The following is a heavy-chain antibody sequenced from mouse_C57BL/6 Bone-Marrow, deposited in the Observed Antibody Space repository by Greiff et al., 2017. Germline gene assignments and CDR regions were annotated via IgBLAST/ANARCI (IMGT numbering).Heavy chain of an antibody. CDR1: GYTFTSYG. J-gene: IGHJ3*01. D-gene: IGHD1-1*01. Sequence: VQLQESGAELARPGASVKLSCKASGYTFTSYGISWVKQSTGQGLEWIGEIYPRSGNTYYNEKFKGKATLTVDKSSSTAYMELRSRTSEDSAVYYCARRTTPVGGFAYWGQGTLVTVSA. CDR2: IYPRSGNT. CDR3: ARRTTPVGGFAY. V-gene: IGHV1-81*01.